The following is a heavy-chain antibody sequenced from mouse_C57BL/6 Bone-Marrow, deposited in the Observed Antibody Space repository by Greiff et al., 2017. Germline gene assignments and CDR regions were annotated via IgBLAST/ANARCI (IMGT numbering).Heavy chain of an antibody. Sequence: EVQGVESGGGLVQPGGSLKLSCAASGFTFSDYGMAWVRQAPRKGPEWVAFISNLAYSIYYADTVTGRFTISRENAKNTLYLEMSSLRSEDTAMYYCARPYYGSSPWFAYWGQGTLVTVSA. CDR2: ISNLAYSI. CDR1: GFTFSDYG. CDR3: ARPYYGSSPWFAY. V-gene: IGHV5-15*01. D-gene: IGHD1-1*01. J-gene: IGHJ3*01.